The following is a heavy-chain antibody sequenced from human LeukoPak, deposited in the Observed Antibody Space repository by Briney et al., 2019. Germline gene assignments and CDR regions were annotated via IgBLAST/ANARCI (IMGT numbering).Heavy chain of an antibody. D-gene: IGHD4-23*01. CDR1: GFTLSSYA. CDR3: ANEYGGNFDY. J-gene: IGHJ4*02. CDR2: ISGSGGST. V-gene: IGHV3-23*01. Sequence: GGSLRLSCSASGFTLSSYAMSCGRQAPGKGLEWVSAISGSGGSTYYADSVKGRFTISRDNSKNTLYLQMNSLRAEDTAVYYCANEYGGNFDYWGQGSLVTVSS.